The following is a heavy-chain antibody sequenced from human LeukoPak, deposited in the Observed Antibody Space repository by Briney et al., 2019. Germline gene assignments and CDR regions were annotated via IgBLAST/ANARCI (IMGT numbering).Heavy chain of an antibody. Sequence: GGSLRLSCEASGFTFSNYAMSWVRQAPGKGLEWVSVISGSGDRTHYADSVKGRFTISRDNSKNTLYLQMNSLRAEDTAVYYCAKSIVVVAAALDYWGQEPWSPSPQ. CDR3: AKSIVVVAAALDY. CDR1: GFTFSNYA. CDR2: ISGSGDRT. V-gene: IGHV3-23*01. D-gene: IGHD2-2*01. J-gene: IGHJ4*01.